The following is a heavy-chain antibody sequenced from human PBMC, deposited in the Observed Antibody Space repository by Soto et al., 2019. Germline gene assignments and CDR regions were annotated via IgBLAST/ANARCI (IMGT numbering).Heavy chain of an antibody. CDR1: GFSLSTSGVG. V-gene: IGHV2-5*02. J-gene: IGHJ4*02. CDR2: IYWDDDK. Sequence: QITLKESGPTLVKPTQTLTLTCTFSGFSLSTSGVGVGWIRQPPGKALEWLALIYWDDDKRYSPSLKSRLTITKDTSKNQVVLTMTNMVPVDTATYYCAHTIYDILTSYYPPDYWGQGTLVTVSS. D-gene: IGHD3-9*01. CDR3: AHTIYDILTSYYPPDY.